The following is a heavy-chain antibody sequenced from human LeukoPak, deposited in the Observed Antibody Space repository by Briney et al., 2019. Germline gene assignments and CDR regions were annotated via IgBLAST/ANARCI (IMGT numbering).Heavy chain of an antibody. D-gene: IGHD2-2*02. V-gene: IGHV1-69*01. Sequence: SVKVSCKASGGTFSSYAISWVRQAPGQGLEWMGGIIPIFGTANYAQKFQGRVTITADESTSTAYMELSSLGSEDTAVYYCARDRAGGGYCSSTSCYTFDFDYWGQGTLVTVSS. CDR2: IIPIFGTA. CDR1: GGTFSSYA. J-gene: IGHJ4*02. CDR3: ARDRAGGGYCSSTSCYTFDFDY.